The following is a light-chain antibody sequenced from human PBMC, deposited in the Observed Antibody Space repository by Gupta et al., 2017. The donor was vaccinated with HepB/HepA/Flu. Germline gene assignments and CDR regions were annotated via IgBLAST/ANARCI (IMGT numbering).Light chain of an antibody. CDR2: DVR. CDR1: SSDVGTYNY. Sequence: QSALTLPASVSGSPGQSITISCTGSSSDVGTYNYVSLYQQHSGKAPNLLIYDVRNRPTGVSNRFSGSKSGNTASQTISALEAEGEADYYCSSYTRSSSVVFGGGTKLTVL. V-gene: IGLV2-14*03. J-gene: IGLJ3*02. CDR3: SSYTRSSSVV.